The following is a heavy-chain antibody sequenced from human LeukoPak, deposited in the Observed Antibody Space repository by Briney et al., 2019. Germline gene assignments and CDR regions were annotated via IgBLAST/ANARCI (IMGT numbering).Heavy chain of an antibody. D-gene: IGHD3-3*01. CDR2: MNPNSGNT. Sequence: ASVKVSCKASGYTFTSYDINWVRQATGQGLEWMGWMNPNSGNTGYAQKFQGRVTMTRDTSISTAYMELSRLRSDDTAVYYCARDEGIRFLEWFNWFDPWGQGTLVTVSS. CDR1: GYTFTSYD. CDR3: ARDEGIRFLEWFNWFDP. V-gene: IGHV1-8*01. J-gene: IGHJ5*02.